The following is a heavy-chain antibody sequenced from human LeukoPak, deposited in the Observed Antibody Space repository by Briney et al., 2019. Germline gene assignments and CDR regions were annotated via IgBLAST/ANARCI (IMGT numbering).Heavy chain of an antibody. CDR1: GFTFSSYG. V-gene: IGHV3-30*02. J-gene: IGHJ6*03. CDR2: IQYDGSNE. D-gene: IGHD2-8*01. Sequence: GGSLRLSCAASGFTFSSYGIHWVRQAPGKGLEWVAYIQYDGSNEQYADSVKGRFSISRDNSKNILYLHVSSLRAEDTAVYYCAKDRCSNGIGCYYYYMDVWGKGTTVTISS. CDR3: AKDRCSNGIGCYYYYMDV.